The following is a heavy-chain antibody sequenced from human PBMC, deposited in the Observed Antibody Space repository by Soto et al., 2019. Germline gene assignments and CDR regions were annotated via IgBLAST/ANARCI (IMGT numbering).Heavy chain of an antibody. D-gene: IGHD6-19*01. CDR3: ARAIPSVAGANCFDP. J-gene: IGHJ5*02. V-gene: IGHV4-59*01. CDR1: GGSISSYY. Sequence: SETLSLTCTVSGGSISSYYWSWIRQPPGKGLEWIGYIYYSGSTNYNPSLKSRVTISVDTSKNQFSLKLSPVTAADTAVYYCARAIPSVAGANCFDPWGQGTLVTVSS. CDR2: IYYSGST.